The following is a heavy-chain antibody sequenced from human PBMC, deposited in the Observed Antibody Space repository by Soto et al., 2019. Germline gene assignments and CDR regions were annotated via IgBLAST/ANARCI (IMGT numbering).Heavy chain of an antibody. D-gene: IGHD3-10*01. Sequence: PSETLSLTCTVSGGSISSYYWSWIRQPPGEGLEWIGYIYYSGSTNYNPSLKSRVTISVDTSKNQFSLKLSSVTAADTAVYYCARDYGSGSPPSYYYYYGMDVWGQGTTVTVSS. CDR1: GGSISSYY. J-gene: IGHJ6*02. V-gene: IGHV4-59*01. CDR3: ARDYGSGSPPSYYYYYGMDV. CDR2: IYYSGST.